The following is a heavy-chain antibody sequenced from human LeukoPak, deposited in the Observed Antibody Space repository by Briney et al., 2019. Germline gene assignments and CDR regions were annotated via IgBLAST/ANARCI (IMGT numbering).Heavy chain of an antibody. V-gene: IGHV4-34*01. CDR2: INHSGST. D-gene: IGHD3-22*01. CDR1: GGSFSGYY. CDR3: ARGYDISGYPGY. J-gene: IGHJ4*02. Sequence: SETLSLTCAVYGGSFSGYYWSWIRQPPGKGLEWIGEINHSGSTNYNPSLKSRVTISVDTSKNQFSLKLSSVTAADTAVYYCARGYDISGYPGYWGQGTLVTVSS.